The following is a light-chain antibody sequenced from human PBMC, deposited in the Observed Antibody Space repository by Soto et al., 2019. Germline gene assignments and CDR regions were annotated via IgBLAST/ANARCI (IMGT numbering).Light chain of an antibody. Sequence: EVVMTQSPATLSVSPGERATLSCRASQSVSSHLDWYQQKPGQAPRLLIYGASTRPTGIPPRFSGSVSGTEFTLTISSLQSEDFAVYYCQQYNNWPLTFGGGTKVEI. CDR1: QSVSSH. J-gene: IGKJ4*01. CDR2: GAS. V-gene: IGKV3-15*01. CDR3: QQYNNWPLT.